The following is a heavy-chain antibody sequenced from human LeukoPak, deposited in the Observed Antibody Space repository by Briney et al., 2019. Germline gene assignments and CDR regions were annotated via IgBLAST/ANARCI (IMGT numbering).Heavy chain of an antibody. D-gene: IGHD1-26*01. CDR2: ISYDGSNK. CDR1: GFTFSSYG. CDR3: ATTGSGSYYDY. V-gene: IGHV3-30*03. Sequence: GGSLRLSCAASGFTFSSYGMHWVRQAPGKGLEWVAVISYDGSNKYYADSVKGRFTISRDNSKNTLYLQMNSLRAEDTAVYYCATTGSGSYYDYWGQGTLVTVSS. J-gene: IGHJ4*02.